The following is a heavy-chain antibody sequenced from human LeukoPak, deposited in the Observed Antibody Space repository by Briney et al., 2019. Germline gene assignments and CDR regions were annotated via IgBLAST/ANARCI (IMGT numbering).Heavy chain of an antibody. J-gene: IGHJ4*02. CDR3: VNNRDAYGSSWHDY. D-gene: IGHD6-13*01. V-gene: IGHV3-23*01. CDR2: ISGSGGIT. CDR1: GFTFSNYA. Sequence: GGSLRLSCAASGFTFSNYAMTWVRQAPGKGLEWVSVISGSGGITYYADSVKGRFTISRDNSKNTLYLQMNSLTVEDAAAYYCVNNRDAYGSSWHDYWGEGTLVTVSS.